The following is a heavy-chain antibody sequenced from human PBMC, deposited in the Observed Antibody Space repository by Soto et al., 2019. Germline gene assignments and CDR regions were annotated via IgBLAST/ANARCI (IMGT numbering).Heavy chain of an antibody. D-gene: IGHD6-19*01. CDR1: GYTFTGYY. CDR3: ARVWDLAVAGGGMDV. V-gene: IGHV1-2*02. J-gene: IGHJ6*04. CDR2: INPNSGGT. Sequence: GASVKVSCKASGYTFTGYYMHWVRQAPGQGLEWMGWINPNSGGTNYAQKFQGRVTMTRDTSISTAYMELSRLRSDDTAVYYCARVWDLAVAGGGMDVWGKGTTVTVSS.